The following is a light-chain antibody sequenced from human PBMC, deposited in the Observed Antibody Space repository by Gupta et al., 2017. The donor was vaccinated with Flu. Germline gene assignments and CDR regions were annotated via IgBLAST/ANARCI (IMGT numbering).Light chain of an antibody. J-gene: IGLJ2*01. V-gene: IGLV2-11*01. CDR3: SSYAGSYLKL. CDR2: DVT. CDR1: GSDVGGFKY. Sequence: QSALTQPRSVSGSPGQSVTISCTGTGSDVGGFKYVSWYQLHPAKAPKLIIYDVTKRPSGVPDRFSGSKSGNTASLTISGLQAEDEADYFCSSYAGSYLKLFGGGTKLTVL.